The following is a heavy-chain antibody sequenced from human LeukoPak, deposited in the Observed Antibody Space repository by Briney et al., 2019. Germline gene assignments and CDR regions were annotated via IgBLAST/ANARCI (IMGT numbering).Heavy chain of an antibody. V-gene: IGHV4-59*08. Sequence: SETLSLTCTVSGGSISSYYWSWIRQPPGKGLEWIGYIYYSGSTNYNPSLKSRVTISVDTSKNQFSLKLSSVTAADTAVYYCARQKYGSSWPVYYYYGMDVWGQGTTVTVSS. D-gene: IGHD6-13*01. J-gene: IGHJ6*02. CDR3: ARQKYGSSWPVYYYYGMDV. CDR1: GGSISSYY. CDR2: IYYSGST.